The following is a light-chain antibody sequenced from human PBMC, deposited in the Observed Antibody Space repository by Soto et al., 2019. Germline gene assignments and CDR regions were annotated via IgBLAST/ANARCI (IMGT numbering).Light chain of an antibody. CDR2: AAS. Sequence: PGERATVSCRASQSVGGSSLAWYQQRPGQAPRLLIYAASTRATGIPARFSGSGSGTDFTLTISSLEPEDFAVYYCQQRSNWPLTFGGGTKVDIK. J-gene: IGKJ4*01. CDR1: QSVGGSS. CDR3: QQRSNWPLT. V-gene: IGKV3-11*01.